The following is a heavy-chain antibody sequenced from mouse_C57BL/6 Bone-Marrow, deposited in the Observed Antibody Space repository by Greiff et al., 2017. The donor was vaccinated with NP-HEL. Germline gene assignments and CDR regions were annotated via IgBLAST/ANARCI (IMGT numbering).Heavy chain of an antibody. J-gene: IGHJ2*01. CDR2: IDPETGGT. V-gene: IGHV1-15*01. Sequence: QVQLQQSGAELVRPGASVTLSCKASGYTFTDYEMHWVKQTPVHGLELIGAIDPETGGTAYNQKFKGKAILTADKSSSTAYMELRSLTSEDSAVYYSYGKDFDYWGQGTTLTVSS. D-gene: IGHD2-1*01. CDR3: YGKDFDY. CDR1: GYTFTDYE.